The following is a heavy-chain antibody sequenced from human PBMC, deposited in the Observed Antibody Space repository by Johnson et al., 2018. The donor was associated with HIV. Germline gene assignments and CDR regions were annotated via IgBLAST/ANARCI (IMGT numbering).Heavy chain of an antibody. CDR2: VSAGGDNT. CDR1: GFTFSSYA. CDR3: ARSMRGAFDV. D-gene: IGHD3-10*01. V-gene: IGHV3-23*04. Sequence: VPLVESGGGLVQPGGSLRLSCAASGFTFSSYAMDWVRQTPGKGLAWVSAVSAGGDNTYYADSVEGRFTISRDNSKNTLYLQMNSLRAEDTAVYYCARSMRGAFDVWGQGTMVTVSS. J-gene: IGHJ3*01.